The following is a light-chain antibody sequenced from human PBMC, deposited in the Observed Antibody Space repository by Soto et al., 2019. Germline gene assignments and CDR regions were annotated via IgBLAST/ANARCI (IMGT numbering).Light chain of an antibody. J-gene: IGKJ1*01. Sequence: IVMTQSPATLSVSPWERATLSCRASQSVSRNLAWYQKKPSQAPRLLRYGASTRATGIPARFSGSGSGTEFTLTISSLQSEDFAVYYGQQYNNWPPWTFGQGTKVDIK. CDR2: GAS. V-gene: IGKV3-15*01. CDR3: QQYNNWPPWT. CDR1: QSVSRN.